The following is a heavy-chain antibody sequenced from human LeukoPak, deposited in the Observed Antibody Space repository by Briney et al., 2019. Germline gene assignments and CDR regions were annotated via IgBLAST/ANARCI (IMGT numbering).Heavy chain of an antibody. Sequence: GGPLRLSCAASGFTFSSYAMSWVRQAPGKGLEWVSAISGSGGSTYYADSVKGRFTISRDNSKNTLYLQMNSLRAEDTAVYYCAKDGDSSGYPYYFDYWGQGTLVTVSS. V-gene: IGHV3-23*01. CDR3: AKDGDSSGYPYYFDY. CDR2: ISGSGGST. CDR1: GFTFSSYA. J-gene: IGHJ4*02. D-gene: IGHD3-22*01.